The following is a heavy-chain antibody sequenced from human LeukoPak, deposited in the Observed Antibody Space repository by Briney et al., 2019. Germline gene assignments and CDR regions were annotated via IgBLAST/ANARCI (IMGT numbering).Heavy chain of an antibody. CDR1: GFTFSSYA. CDR2: ISSNGGST. J-gene: IGHJ3*02. CDR3: AREDGSGSYVGAFDI. Sequence: PGGSLRLSCAASGFTFSSYAMHWVRQAPGKGLEYVSAISSNGGSTYYANSVKGRFTISRDNSKNTLYLQMGSLRAEDIAVYYCAREDGSGSYVGAFDIWGQGTMVTVSS. D-gene: IGHD3-10*01. V-gene: IGHV3-64*01.